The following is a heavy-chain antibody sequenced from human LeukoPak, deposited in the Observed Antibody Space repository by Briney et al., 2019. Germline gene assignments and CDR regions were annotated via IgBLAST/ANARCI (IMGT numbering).Heavy chain of an antibody. D-gene: IGHD1-26*01. Sequence: ASVKVSCKASGYTFTSYYMHWVQQVPGKGLEWMGMINHSDGSTNYAQKFQGRVTMTRDTSTSTVYMYLSGLRSDDTAVYYCARGGSIYILEGTRGVDYWGQGTLVTVSS. CDR3: ARGGSIYILEGTRGVDY. V-gene: IGHV1-46*01. J-gene: IGHJ4*02. CDR1: GYTFTSYY. CDR2: INHSDGST.